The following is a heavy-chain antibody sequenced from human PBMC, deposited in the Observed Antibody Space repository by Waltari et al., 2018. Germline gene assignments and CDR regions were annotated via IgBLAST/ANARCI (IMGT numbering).Heavy chain of an antibody. Sequence: QLQLQESGPGLVKPSETLSLTCSVSGGSIDSDTYYWGWIRQPPGKGLEWIGSFYYGGNTYYNPSLKSGVTISVHTSKSQFSLNLTSVTAADTALYFCARLGYCSSTSCYTTFFDAFDIWGQGTMVTVSS. CDR3: ARLGYCSSTSCYTTFFDAFDI. D-gene: IGHD2-2*02. V-gene: IGHV4-39*07. J-gene: IGHJ3*02. CDR1: GGSIDSDTYY. CDR2: FYYGGNT.